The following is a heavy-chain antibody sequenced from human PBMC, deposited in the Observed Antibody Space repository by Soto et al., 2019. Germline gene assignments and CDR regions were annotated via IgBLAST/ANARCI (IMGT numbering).Heavy chain of an antibody. D-gene: IGHD3-10*01. CDR2: IDPKSGDK. J-gene: IGHJ5*02. CDR3: ARRQLPEDFGWSFDP. V-gene: IGHV1-2*02. Sequence: GASVKVSCKASGYPFPWNQIHWLRRAPGQRLEWMGRIDPKSGDKTFDQTYPGRVPMTGDTSSNTVYMELTRLTSEDTDIYYCARRQLPEDFGWSFDPWGQGTVVTVSS. CDR1: GYPFPWNQ.